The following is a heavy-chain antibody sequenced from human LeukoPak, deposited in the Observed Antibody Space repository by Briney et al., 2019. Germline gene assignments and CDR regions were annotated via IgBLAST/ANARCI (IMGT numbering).Heavy chain of an antibody. CDR2: IYYSGST. Sequence: PSETLSLTCTVSGGSISSYYWSWIRQPPGKGLEWIGYIYYSGSTNYNPSLKSRVTISVDTSKNQFSLKLSSVTAADTAVYYCARGPIFHAFDIWGQGTMVTVSS. CDR3: ARGPIFHAFDI. J-gene: IGHJ3*02. CDR1: GGSISSYY. V-gene: IGHV4-59*01.